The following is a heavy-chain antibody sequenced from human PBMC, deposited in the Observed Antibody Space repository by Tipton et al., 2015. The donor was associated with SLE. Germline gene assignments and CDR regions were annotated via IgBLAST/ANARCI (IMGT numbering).Heavy chain of an antibody. CDR1: GYSLNSAYY. CDR2: IYRGGNT. CDR3: ASRLSDPKAFDF. V-gene: IGHV4-38-2*01. J-gene: IGHJ3*01. D-gene: IGHD2-21*02. Sequence: TLSLTCAVSGYSLNSAYYWGWIRQSPGKGLEWIGSIYRGGNTYYNPSLKSRVYISLDTSKNHFSLSLTSVTAADTAVYYCASRLSDPKAFDFWGQGTVVTVSS.